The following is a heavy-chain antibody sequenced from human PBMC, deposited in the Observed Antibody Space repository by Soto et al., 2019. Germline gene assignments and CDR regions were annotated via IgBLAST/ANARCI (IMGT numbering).Heavy chain of an antibody. V-gene: IGHV4-34*01. CDR1: GGSFSGYY. CDR2: INRSGST. CDR3: GSVLPGYPIDY. Sequence: PSESLSLSCAVYGGSFSGYYWSWVRQPPGKGLEWIGEINRSGSTTYNASLKSGVTILVETTKNQFLLKLITGTAADKAVYYCGSVLPGYPIDYRGPGTLVTVSS. D-gene: IGHD5-18*01. J-gene: IGHJ4*01.